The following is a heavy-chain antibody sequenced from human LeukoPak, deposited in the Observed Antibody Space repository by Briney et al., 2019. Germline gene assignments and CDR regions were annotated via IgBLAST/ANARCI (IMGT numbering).Heavy chain of an antibody. D-gene: IGHD5-24*01. CDR3: ARDGYNKEYYYGMDV. CDR2: INPSGGST. Sequence: ASVKVSCKASGYTFTSYYMHWVRQAPGQGLEWMGIINPSGGSTSYAQKFQGRVTMTRDTSTSTVYTELSSLRSEDTAVYYCARDGYNKEYYYGMDVWGQGTTVTVSS. CDR1: GYTFTSYY. J-gene: IGHJ6*02. V-gene: IGHV1-46*01.